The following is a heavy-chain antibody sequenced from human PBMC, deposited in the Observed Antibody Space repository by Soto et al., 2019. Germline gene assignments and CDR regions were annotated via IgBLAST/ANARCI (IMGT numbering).Heavy chain of an antibody. V-gene: IGHV3-23*01. CDR1: GFPFSSYA. CDR3: AKDGIVGALYYFDY. J-gene: IGHJ4*02. CDR2: IGGSGGST. D-gene: IGHD1-26*01. Sequence: GGSLRLSCAASGFPFSSYAMSWVRQAPGKGLEWVSGIGGSGGSTFYADSVKGRFTVSRDNSKNTLYVQMNSLRAEGTAVYYCAKDGIVGALYYFDYWGQGTLVTVSS.